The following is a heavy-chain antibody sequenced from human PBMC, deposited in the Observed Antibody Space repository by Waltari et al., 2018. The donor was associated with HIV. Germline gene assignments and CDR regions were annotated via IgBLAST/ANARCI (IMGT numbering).Heavy chain of an antibody. V-gene: IGHV1-46*01. CDR1: GYTFISYY. D-gene: IGHD2-15*01. CDR3: ARAPCSGGSCRLFDY. Sequence: QLVQSGAEVKKPGASVKVSCKASGYTFISYYMHWVRQAPGQGLEWMGIINPSGNSTSYVQKFQGRLTMTRDTSMSTVYMELSSLRSEDTAVYYCARAPCSGGSCRLFDYWGQGTLVTVSS. J-gene: IGHJ4*02. CDR2: INPSGNST.